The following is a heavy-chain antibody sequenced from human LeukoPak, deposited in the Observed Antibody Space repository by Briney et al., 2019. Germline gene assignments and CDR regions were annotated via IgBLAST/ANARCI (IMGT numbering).Heavy chain of an antibody. Sequence: GGSLRLSCVASGFSFSSYNMTWVRQAPGKGLEWVSSISRSASNIYYADSVKGRFTISRDNAKNSFYLQMNNLRAEDTAVFYCARDPEGFGATYFDYWGQGTLVTVSS. CDR3: ARDPEGFGATYFDY. V-gene: IGHV3-21*01. CDR2: ISRSASNI. CDR1: GFSFSSYN. D-gene: IGHD3-16*01. J-gene: IGHJ4*02.